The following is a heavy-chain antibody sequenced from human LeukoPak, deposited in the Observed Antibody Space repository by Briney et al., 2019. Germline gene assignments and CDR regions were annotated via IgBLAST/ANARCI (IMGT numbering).Heavy chain of an antibody. CDR1: GFTFSSYA. CDR3: AKGLSILTPRNAFDI. CDR2: ISYDGSNK. D-gene: IGHD3-9*01. Sequence: GGSLRLSCAASGFTFSSYAMHWVRQAPGKGLEWVAVISYDGSNKYYADSVKGRFTISRDNSKNTLYLQMNSLRAEDTALYYCAKGLSILTPRNAFDIWGQGTMVTVSS. V-gene: IGHV3-30-3*01. J-gene: IGHJ3*02.